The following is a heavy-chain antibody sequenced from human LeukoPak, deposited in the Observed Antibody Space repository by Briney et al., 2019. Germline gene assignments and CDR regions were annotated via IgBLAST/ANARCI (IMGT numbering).Heavy chain of an antibody. CDR3: ARTEGYYDILTGYRSYYFDY. CDR1: GFTFSDYY. J-gene: IGHJ4*02. V-gene: IGHV3-11*01. CDR2: ISSSGSTI. D-gene: IGHD3-9*01. Sequence: GGSLRLSCAASGFTFSDYYMSWTRQAPGKGLEWVSYISSSGSTIYYADSVKGRFTISRDNAKNSLYLQMNSLRAEDTAVYYCARTEGYYDILTGYRSYYFDYWGQGTLVTVSS.